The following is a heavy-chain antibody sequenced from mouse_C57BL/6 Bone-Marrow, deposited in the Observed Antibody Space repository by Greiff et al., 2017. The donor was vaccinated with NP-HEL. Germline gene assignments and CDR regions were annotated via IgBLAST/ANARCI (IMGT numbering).Heavy chain of an antibody. CDR2: INPNYGTT. CDR1: GYSFTDYN. D-gene: IGHD2-4*01. CDR3: VLIYDDDFDY. V-gene: IGHV1-39*01. J-gene: IGHJ2*01. Sequence: SGPELVKPGASVKISCKASGYSFTDYNMNWVKQSNVKSLEWIGVINPNYGTTRYNQKFKGKATLTVDQSSSTAYMQLHSLTSEDSAVYYCVLIYDDDFDYWGQGTTLTVSS.